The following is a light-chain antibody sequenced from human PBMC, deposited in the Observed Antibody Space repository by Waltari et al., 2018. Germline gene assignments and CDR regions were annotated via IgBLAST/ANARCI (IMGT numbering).Light chain of an antibody. V-gene: IGLV2-11*01. CDR1: SSDVGVYNY. CDR2: DVA. CDR3: CSYAGSYSWV. J-gene: IGLJ3*02. Sequence: QSALTQPRSVSGSPGQSVTISCTGTSSDVGVYNYVSWYQQHPGKAPQLMIYDVAKRPSGVTDRVSGSKSDNTASLTIAGLQAEDEADYYCCSYAGSYSWVFGGGTKLTVL.